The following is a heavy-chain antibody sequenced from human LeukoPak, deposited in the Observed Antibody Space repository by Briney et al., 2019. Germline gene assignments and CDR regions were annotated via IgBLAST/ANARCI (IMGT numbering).Heavy chain of an antibody. CDR1: GFTFSIYG. D-gene: IGHD3-3*01. V-gene: IGHV3-30*18. CDR2: ISYDGSNK. Sequence: GGSLKLSCAASGFTFSIYGMHRVRQAPGKGLEWVGVISYDGSNKYYADSVKGRFTISRDNSKNTLYLQMNSLRAEDTAVYYCAKILRFLEWTDAFDIWGQGTMATVAS. J-gene: IGHJ3*02. CDR3: AKILRFLEWTDAFDI.